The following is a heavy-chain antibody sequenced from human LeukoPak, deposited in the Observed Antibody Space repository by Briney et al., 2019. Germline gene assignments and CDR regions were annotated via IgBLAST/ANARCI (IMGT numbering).Heavy chain of an antibody. CDR3: ARDYYYDSSGYYPDY. V-gene: IGHV1-2*02. Sequence: ASVKVSCKASGYTFTGYYMHWVRQAPGQGLEWMGWINPNSGGTNYAQKFQGRVTMTRDTSISTAYMELSRLRSDDTAVYYCARDYYYDSSGYYPDYWGQGTLVTVSS. D-gene: IGHD3-22*01. J-gene: IGHJ4*02. CDR1: GYTFTGYY. CDR2: INPNSGGT.